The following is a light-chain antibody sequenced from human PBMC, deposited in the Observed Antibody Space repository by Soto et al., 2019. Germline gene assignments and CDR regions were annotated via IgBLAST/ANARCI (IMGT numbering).Light chain of an antibody. Sequence: DILMTQSPSTLSASVGDTVTITCRASHSISNWLTWHQQKPGKAPKLLIYDASSLKSGVPSRFSGSGSGTEFTLTIRSLQADDFATYYCQHYDTHFGQGTKLEIK. V-gene: IGKV1-5*01. CDR2: DAS. J-gene: IGKJ2*01. CDR1: HSISNW. CDR3: QHYDTH.